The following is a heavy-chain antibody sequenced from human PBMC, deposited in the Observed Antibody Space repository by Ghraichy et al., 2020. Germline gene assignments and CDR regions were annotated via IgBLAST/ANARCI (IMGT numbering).Heavy chain of an antibody. CDR2: IYWNDDK. CDR3: AHSLLRFLEWLPGGGNAFDI. CDR1: GFSLSTSGVG. J-gene: IGHJ3*02. V-gene: IGHV2-5*01. D-gene: IGHD3-3*01. Sequence: SGPTLVKPTQTLTLTCTFSGFSLSTSGVGVGWIRQPPGKALEWLALIYWNDDKRYSPSLKSRLTITKDTSKNQVVLIMTNMDPVDTATYYCAHSLLRFLEWLPGGGNAFDIWGQGTMVTVS.